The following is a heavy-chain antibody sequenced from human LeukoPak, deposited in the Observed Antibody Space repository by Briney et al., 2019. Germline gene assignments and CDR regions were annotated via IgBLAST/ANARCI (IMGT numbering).Heavy chain of an antibody. CDR3: ARAVMVRGXLDX. CDR1: GYSISSGYY. V-gene: IGHV4-38-2*02. CDR2: IYTSGST. Sequence: TSETLSLTCTVSGYSISSGYYWGWFRQPPGKGLEWIGRIYTSGSTNYNPSLKSRVTISVDTSKNQFSLKLSSVTAADTAVYYCARAVMVRGXLDXXGQGTLVTVX. J-gene: IGHJ4*02. D-gene: IGHD3-10*01.